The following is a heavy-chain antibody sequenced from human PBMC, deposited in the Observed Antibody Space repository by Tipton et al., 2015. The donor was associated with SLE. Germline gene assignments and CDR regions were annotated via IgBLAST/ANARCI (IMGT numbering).Heavy chain of an antibody. CDR2: VSGSGGRT. CDR3: AKEGGDYGGNSGDYYCYMDV. CDR1: GFAFNSYA. V-gene: IGHV3-23*01. D-gene: IGHD4-23*01. J-gene: IGHJ6*03. Sequence: SLRLSCAASGFAFNSYAMTWVRQAPGKGLEWVSSVSGSGGRTYYADSVKGRFTISRDTSKNTVYLQMNSLRAEDTAVYYCAKEGGDYGGNSGDYYCYMDVWGKGTTVTVSS.